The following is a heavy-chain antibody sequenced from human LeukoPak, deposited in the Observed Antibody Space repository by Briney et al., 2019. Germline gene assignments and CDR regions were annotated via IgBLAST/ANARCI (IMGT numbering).Heavy chain of an antibody. CDR3: ARGRIGNDAFDI. CDR1: GFTFSSYD. D-gene: IGHD2-15*01. CDR2: IGTAGDT. Sequence: PGGSLRLSCAASGFTFSSYDMHWVRQATAKGLEWVSAIGTAGDTYYPGSVKGRFTISRENAKNSLYLQMNSLRAGDTAVYYCARGRIGNDAFDIWGQGTMVTVSS. J-gene: IGHJ3*02. V-gene: IGHV3-13*01.